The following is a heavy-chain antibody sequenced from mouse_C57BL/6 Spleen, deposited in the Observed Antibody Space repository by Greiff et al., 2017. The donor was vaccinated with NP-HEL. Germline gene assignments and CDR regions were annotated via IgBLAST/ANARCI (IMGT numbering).Heavy chain of an antibody. V-gene: IGHV5-4*03. CDR1: GFTFSSYA. Sequence: EVKLQESGGGLVKPGGSLKLSCAASGFTFSSYAMSWVRQTPEKRLEWVATISDGGSYTYYPDNVKGRFTISRDNAKNNLYLQMSHLKSEDTAMYYCARGVYYFDYWGQGTTLTVSS. J-gene: IGHJ2*01. CDR2: ISDGGSYT. CDR3: ARGVYYFDY.